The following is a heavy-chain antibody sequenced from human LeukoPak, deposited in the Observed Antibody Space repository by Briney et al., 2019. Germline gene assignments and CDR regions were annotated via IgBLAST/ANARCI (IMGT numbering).Heavy chain of an antibody. V-gene: IGHV3-7*05. CDR3: ARAVDDYVWGSYRPPGH. CDR2: IKQDGSEK. D-gene: IGHD3-16*02. CDR1: GFTFSSYE. J-gene: IGHJ4*02. Sequence: GGSLRLSCAASGFTFSSYEMNWVRQAPGKGLEWVASIKQDGSEKYHVDSVKGRFTISRDNAKNSLYLQMNSLRAEDTAVYYCARAVDDYVWGSYRPPGHWGQGTLVTVSS.